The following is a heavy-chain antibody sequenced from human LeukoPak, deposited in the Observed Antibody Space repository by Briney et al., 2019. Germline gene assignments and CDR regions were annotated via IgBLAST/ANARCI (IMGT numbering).Heavy chain of an antibody. D-gene: IGHD1-26*01. CDR1: RFTFSTYA. Sequence: GGSLRLSCAASRFTFSTYAVNWVRQAPGKGLEWVSTISGSGDSTYYADSVKGRFTISRDNSKNTLYLQMNSLRAEDTAVYYCAKGNSVYSGSRFDYWGHGTLVTVSP. J-gene: IGHJ4*01. CDR2: ISGSGDST. CDR3: AKGNSVYSGSRFDY. V-gene: IGHV3-23*01.